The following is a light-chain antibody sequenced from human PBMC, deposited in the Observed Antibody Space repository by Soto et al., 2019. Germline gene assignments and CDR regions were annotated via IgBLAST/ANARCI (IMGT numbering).Light chain of an antibody. J-gene: IGKJ4*01. CDR3: QQYNNLPLT. V-gene: IGKV3-15*01. CDR1: QSVSSK. Sequence: SATTLTVSPGERATLSCRASQSVSSKFAWYQQKPGQPPKLLIYGASTRATGVPARFSGSGSGTEFTLTITSLQSDDFVVYYCQQYNNLPLTFGGGTKVDIK. CDR2: GAS.